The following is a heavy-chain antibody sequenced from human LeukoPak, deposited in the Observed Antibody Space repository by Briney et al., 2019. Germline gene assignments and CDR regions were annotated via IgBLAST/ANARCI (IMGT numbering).Heavy chain of an antibody. CDR3: AREGSSLLRYFDWSQYYYYGMDV. CDR1: GYTFTSYG. Sequence: ASVKVSCKASGYTFTSYGISWVRQAPGQGHEWMGWISAYNGNTNYAQKLQGRVTMTTDTSTSTAYMELRSLRSDDTAVYYYAREGSSLLRYFDWSQYYYYGMDVWGQGTTVTVSS. V-gene: IGHV1-18*01. CDR2: ISAYNGNT. D-gene: IGHD3-9*01. J-gene: IGHJ6*02.